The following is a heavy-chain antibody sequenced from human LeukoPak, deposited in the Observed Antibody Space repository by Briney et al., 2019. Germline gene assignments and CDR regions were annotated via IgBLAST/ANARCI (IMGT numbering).Heavy chain of an antibody. D-gene: IGHD3-22*01. Sequence: SGGSLRLSCAASGFTFSSYAMTWVRQTPGKGLEWVSVISGSGDDTYYADSVKGRFTISRDNSKNTLDLQMNSLRAEDTAVYYCAKGPIVVMTDWGQGTLVTVSS. CDR1: GFTFSSYA. CDR3: AKGPIVVMTD. J-gene: IGHJ4*02. V-gene: IGHV3-23*01. CDR2: ISGSGDDT.